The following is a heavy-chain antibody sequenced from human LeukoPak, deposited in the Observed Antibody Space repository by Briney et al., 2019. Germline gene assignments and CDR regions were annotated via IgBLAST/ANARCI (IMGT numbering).Heavy chain of an antibody. CDR1: GFTFSSYW. Sequence: GGSLRLSCAASGFTFSSYWMSWVRQAPGKGLEWVANIKQDGSEKYYVDSVKGRFTISRDNAKNSLYQQMNSLRAEDTAVYYCARDRGGGVGSLNWFDPWGQGTLVTVSS. V-gene: IGHV3-7*01. CDR3: ARDRGGGVGSLNWFDP. CDR2: IKQDGSEK. D-gene: IGHD2-8*01. J-gene: IGHJ5*02.